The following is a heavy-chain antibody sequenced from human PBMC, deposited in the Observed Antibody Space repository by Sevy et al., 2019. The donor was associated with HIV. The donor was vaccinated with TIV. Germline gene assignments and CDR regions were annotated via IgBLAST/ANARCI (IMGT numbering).Heavy chain of an antibody. V-gene: IGHV5-51*01. Sequence: GESLKISCKGSGYSFASHWIGWVRHMPGKGLEWMGIIYPDDSDTRYSPSFQGQVTFSAEKSISTAYLQWSSLKASDTTMYYCATSRSGYFDRSGYYIYWGQGSLVTVSS. D-gene: IGHD3-22*01. J-gene: IGHJ4*02. CDR3: ATSRSGYFDRSGYYIY. CDR2: IYPDDSDT. CDR1: GYSFASHW.